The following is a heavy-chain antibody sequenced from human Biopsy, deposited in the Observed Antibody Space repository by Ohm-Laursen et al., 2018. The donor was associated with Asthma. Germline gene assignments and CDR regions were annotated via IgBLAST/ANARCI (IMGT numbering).Heavy chain of an antibody. D-gene: IGHD2-15*01. Sequence: SDTLSLTCTVSGGSVSSGSYYWSRIRQPPGKGLAWVSYISYSGSTDYNPSLKSRLTISMDTSKNQFSLKLSSVTAADTAVYYCARVPTTLRYFDLWGRGTLVTVSS. V-gene: IGHV4-61*01. J-gene: IGHJ2*01. CDR3: ARVPTTLRYFDL. CDR2: ISYSGST. CDR1: GGSVSSGSYY.